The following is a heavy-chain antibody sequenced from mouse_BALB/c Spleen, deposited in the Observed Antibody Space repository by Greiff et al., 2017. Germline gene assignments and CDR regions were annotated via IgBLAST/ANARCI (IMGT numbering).Heavy chain of an antibody. V-gene: IGHV5-15*02. J-gene: IGHJ1*01. D-gene: IGHD2-1*01. Sequence: EVQVVESGGGLVQPGGSRKLSCAASGFTFSDYGMAWVRQAPGKGPEWVAFISNLAYSIYYADTVTGRFTISRENAKNTLYLEMSSLRSEDTAMYYCAKSYGNYWYFDVWGAGTTVTVSS. CDR3: AKSYGNYWYFDV. CDR1: GFTFSDYG. CDR2: ISNLAYSI.